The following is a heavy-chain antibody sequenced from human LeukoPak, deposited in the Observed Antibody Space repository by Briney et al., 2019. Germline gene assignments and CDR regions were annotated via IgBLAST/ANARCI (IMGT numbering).Heavy chain of an antibody. CDR3: ARELPPSLTGDLGGYFDY. CDR2: IYYSGST. Sequence: SGTLSLTCTVSGGSISSSSYYWGWIRQPPGKGLEWIGSIYYSGSTYYNPSLKSRVTISVDTSKNQFSLKLSSVTAADTAVYYCARELPPSLTGDLGGYFDYWGQGTLVTVSS. D-gene: IGHD7-27*01. V-gene: IGHV4-39*07. J-gene: IGHJ4*02. CDR1: GGSISSSSYY.